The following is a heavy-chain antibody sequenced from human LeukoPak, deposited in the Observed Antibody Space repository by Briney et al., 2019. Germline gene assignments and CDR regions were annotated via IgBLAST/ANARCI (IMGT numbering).Heavy chain of an antibody. V-gene: IGHV1-2*02. CDR1: GLQFPGDY. D-gene: IGHD7-27*01. Sequence: ASVKVSCKASGLQFPGDYIHWVRQAPGQGLEWMGWINPNNVGTKFALKFQGRVTLTRDTPITTDYMEMSGLTPDDTAVYYCARGRGYGGNWGFDSWGQGTLVVVSS. J-gene: IGHJ4*02. CDR2: INPNNVGT. CDR3: ARGRGYGGNWGFDS.